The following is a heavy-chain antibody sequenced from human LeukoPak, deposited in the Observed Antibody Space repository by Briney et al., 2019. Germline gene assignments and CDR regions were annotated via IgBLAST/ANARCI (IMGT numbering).Heavy chain of an antibody. CDR3: ASGTVVHAFDI. CDR1: GGSISGGGYY. V-gene: IGHV4-30-2*01. D-gene: IGHD4-23*01. J-gene: IGHJ3*02. CDR2: IYHSGST. Sequence: SQTLSLTCTVSGGSISGGGYYWSWIRQPPGKGLEWIGYIYHSGSTYYNPSLKSRVTISVDRSKNQFSLKLSSVTAADTAVYYCASGTVVHAFDIWGQGTMVTVSS.